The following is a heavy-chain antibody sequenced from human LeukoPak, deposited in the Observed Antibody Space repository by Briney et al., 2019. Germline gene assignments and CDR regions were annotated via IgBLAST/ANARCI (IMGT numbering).Heavy chain of an antibody. Sequence: PGGSLRLSCAASGFTFSSYSMNWVRQAPGKGLEWVSSISSSSSYIYYADSVKGRFTISRDNAKNSLYLQMNSLRAEDTAVYYCARVSIAVARDPGPLDYWGQGTLVTVSS. CDR1: GFTFSSYS. CDR3: ARVSIAVARDPGPLDY. V-gene: IGHV3-21*01. J-gene: IGHJ4*02. CDR2: ISSSSSYI. D-gene: IGHD6-19*01.